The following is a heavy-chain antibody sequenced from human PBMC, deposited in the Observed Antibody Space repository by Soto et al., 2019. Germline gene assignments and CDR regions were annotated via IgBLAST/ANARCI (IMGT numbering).Heavy chain of an antibody. CDR3: ARGISTTRYYYYYGMDV. CDR1: SYTLTSYY. D-gene: IGHD2-2*01. J-gene: IGHJ6*02. V-gene: IGHV1-46*01. CDR2: INPSGGIT. Sequence: SVKVSFKASSYTLTSYYLHWVRQAPGQGPEWMGIINPSGGITNDAQKFQDRVTMTSDTSTSTVYMELSSLRSEDTAVYYCARGISTTRYYYYYGMDVWGQGTTVTVSS.